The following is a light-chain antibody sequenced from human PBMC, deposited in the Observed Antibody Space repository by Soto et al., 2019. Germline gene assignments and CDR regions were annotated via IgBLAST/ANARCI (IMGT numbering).Light chain of an antibody. J-gene: IGKJ1*01. CDR2: WAY. CDR3: QQDYSTPPT. CDR1: HDIGNS. Sequence: DIQATQSPSSLSGSVGDRVTITFQANHDIGNSVNWYQQKPGQPPKLLIYWAYTRESGVHDRFSGSGSGTDFTLTISSLQAEDVGVYYCQQDYSTPPTFGQGTKVDI. V-gene: IGKV4-1*01.